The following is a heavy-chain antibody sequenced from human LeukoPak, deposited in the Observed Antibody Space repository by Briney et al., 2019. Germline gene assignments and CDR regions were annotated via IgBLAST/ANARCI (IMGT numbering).Heavy chain of an antibody. V-gene: IGHV3-7*01. D-gene: IGHD2-15*01. CDR1: GFTFSSNW. CDR2: INQDESKK. CDR3: VKGYCSGGTCYRNGFDI. J-gene: IGHJ3*02. Sequence: GGSLRLSCAASGFTFSSNWMSWVRQAPGQGLEWVANINQDESKKYYVDSVKGRFTISRDNAKNSLYLQMNSLRAEDTALYYCVKGYCSGGTCYRNGFDIWGQGTMVTVSS.